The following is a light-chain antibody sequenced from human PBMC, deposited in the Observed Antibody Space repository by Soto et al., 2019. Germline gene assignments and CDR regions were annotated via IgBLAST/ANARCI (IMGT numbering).Light chain of an antibody. CDR2: DAS. V-gene: IGKV1-5*01. Sequence: DIQMTQSPSTLSASVGDRVTITCRASQTISNWLAWYQQEPGKAPKVLIYDASTLDGGVPSRFSGRRSRTDFTLTISSLQPNDFATYYCQQYSSYPLTFGGGTKVDIK. CDR1: QTISNW. CDR3: QQYSSYPLT. J-gene: IGKJ4*01.